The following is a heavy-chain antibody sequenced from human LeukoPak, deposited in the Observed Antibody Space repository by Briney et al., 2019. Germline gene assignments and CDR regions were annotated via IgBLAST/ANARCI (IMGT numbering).Heavy chain of an antibody. V-gene: IGHV4-34*01. Sequence: SETLSLTCAVYGGSFSGYYWSWIRQPPGKGLEWIGEINHSGSTNYNPSLKSRVTISVDTSKNQFSLKLSSVTAADTAVYYCASLGSIYYYYMDVWGKGTTVTVSS. CDR3: ASLGSIYYYYMDV. J-gene: IGHJ6*03. CDR1: GGSFSGYY. D-gene: IGHD2-2*01. CDR2: INHSGST.